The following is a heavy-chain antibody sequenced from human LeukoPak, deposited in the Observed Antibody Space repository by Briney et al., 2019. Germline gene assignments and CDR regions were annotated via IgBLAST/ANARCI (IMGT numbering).Heavy chain of an antibody. V-gene: IGHV4-38-2*02. Sequence: SGTLSLTCTVSGYSINSGYYWGWIRQPPGKGLEWIGSIYHSGSTYYNPSLKSRVTISVDTSKNQFSLKLISVTAADTAVYYCARDRAGTRVVDYWGQGTLVTVSS. D-gene: IGHD6-19*01. CDR1: GYSINSGYY. CDR3: ARDRAGTRVVDY. CDR2: IYHSGST. J-gene: IGHJ4*02.